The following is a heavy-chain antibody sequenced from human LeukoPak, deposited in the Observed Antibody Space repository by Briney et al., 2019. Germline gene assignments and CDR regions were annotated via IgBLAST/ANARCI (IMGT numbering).Heavy chain of an antibody. CDR1: GFTFSSYA. Sequence: GGSLRLSCAASGFTFSSYAMHWVRQAPGKGLEWVAVISYDGSNKYYADSVKGRFTISRDNSKNTLYLQMNSLRAEDTAVYYCAKGGRYNWNYGADYWGRGTLVTVSS. J-gene: IGHJ2*01. CDR2: ISYDGSNK. CDR3: AKGGRYNWNYGADY. V-gene: IGHV3-30-3*01. D-gene: IGHD1-7*01.